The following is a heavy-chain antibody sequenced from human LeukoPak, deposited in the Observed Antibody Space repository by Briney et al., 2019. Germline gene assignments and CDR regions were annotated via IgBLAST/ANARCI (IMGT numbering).Heavy chain of an antibody. CDR2: VFYSGTT. CDR3: ARLKYAVAGTGWYFDL. D-gene: IGHD6-19*01. Sequence: SETLSLTCTVSRGSISRYYWGWIRQPPGKGLEWIGFVFYSGTTNCNPSLKSRVTISVDTSKNQFSLKLSSVTAADTAVYYCARLKYAVAGTGWYFDLWGRGTLVTVSS. J-gene: IGHJ2*01. CDR1: RGSISRYY. V-gene: IGHV4-59*08.